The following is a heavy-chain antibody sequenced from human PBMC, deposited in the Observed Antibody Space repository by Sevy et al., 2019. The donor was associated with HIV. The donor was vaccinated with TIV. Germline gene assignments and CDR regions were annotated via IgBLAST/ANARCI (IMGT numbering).Heavy chain of an antibody. D-gene: IGHD6-6*01. CDR2: ISSSSSTI. J-gene: IGHJ4*02. Sequence: GGSLRLSCAASGFTFSSYSMNWVRQAPGKGLEWVSYISSSSSTIYYADSVKGRFTISRDNAKNSLYLQMNSLRDEDTAVYYCARDLWGAACPSHFDYWGQGTLVTVSS. V-gene: IGHV3-48*02. CDR3: ARDLWGAACPSHFDY. CDR1: GFTFSSYS.